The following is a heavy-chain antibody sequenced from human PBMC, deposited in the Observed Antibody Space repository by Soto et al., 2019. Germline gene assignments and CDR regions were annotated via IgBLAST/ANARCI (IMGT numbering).Heavy chain of an antibody. Sequence: ASAKVSCKASGYTFTSYYMHWVRQAPGQGLEWMGIINTSTGSTTYAQQFQGRVTMTRDTFTSTVYMELSSLRSEDTAVYYCGRDAYYYDSSGYYLVYWGQGTLVTVSS. CDR2: INTSTGST. V-gene: IGHV1-46*03. D-gene: IGHD3-22*01. J-gene: IGHJ4*02. CDR3: GRDAYYYDSSGYYLVY. CDR1: GYTFTSYY.